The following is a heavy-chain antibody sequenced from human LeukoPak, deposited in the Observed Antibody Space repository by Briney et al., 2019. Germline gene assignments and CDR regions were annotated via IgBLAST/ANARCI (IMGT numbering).Heavy chain of an antibody. J-gene: IGHJ4*02. V-gene: IGHV3-7*01. CDR1: GFTFSSYW. D-gene: IGHD6-13*01. CDR2: IKQDGSEK. CDR3: AGSSSSGYYFDY. Sequence: PGGSLRLSCAASGFTFSSYWMSWVRQAPGKGLEWVANIKQDGSEKYYVDSVKGRFTISRDNAKNSLYLQMNSLRAEDTAVYYYAGSSSSGYYFDYWGQGTLVTVSS.